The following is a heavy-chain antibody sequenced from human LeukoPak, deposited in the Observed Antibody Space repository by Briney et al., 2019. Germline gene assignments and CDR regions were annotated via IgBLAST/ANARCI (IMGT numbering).Heavy chain of an antibody. J-gene: IGHJ4*02. CDR3: ARSAAGLDY. CDR2: INDDGRST. D-gene: IGHD6-13*01. Sequence: GGSLRLSCAASGFTFSDYWVHWVRQVPGKGLVWVSRINDDGRSTSEAVSVKGRFTISRDNAKNTLYLQMNSLRVEDTAIYYCARSAAGLDYWGQGTLVTVSS. V-gene: IGHV3-74*01. CDR1: GFTFSDYW.